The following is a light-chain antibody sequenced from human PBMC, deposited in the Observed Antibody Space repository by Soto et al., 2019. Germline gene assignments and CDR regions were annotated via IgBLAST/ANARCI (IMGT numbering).Light chain of an antibody. CDR3: QQYVDSTRT. J-gene: IGKJ1*01. Sequence: DIVLTQSPGTLSLSPGERATLSCRTSQSLISNYLAWYQQKPGQAPRLLISGASNRAAGIPDRFSGSGSGTDFTLTSSRLEPEDFAVYYCQQYVDSTRTFGQGTKVEIK. CDR2: GAS. CDR1: QSLISNY. V-gene: IGKV3-20*01.